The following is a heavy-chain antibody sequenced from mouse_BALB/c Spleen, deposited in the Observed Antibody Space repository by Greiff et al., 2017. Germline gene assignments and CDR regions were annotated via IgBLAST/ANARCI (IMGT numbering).Heavy chain of an antibody. Sequence: EVQGVESGGGLVKPGGSLKLSCAASGFTFSSYAMSWVRQSPEKRLEWVAEISSGGSYTYYPDTVTGRFTISRDNAKNTLYLEMSSLRSEDTAMYYCARRGDYYGSSHYFDYWGQGTTLTVSS. CDR3: ARRGDYYGSSHYFDY. CDR2: ISSGGSYT. J-gene: IGHJ2*01. D-gene: IGHD1-1*01. CDR1: GFTFSSYA. V-gene: IGHV5-9-4*01.